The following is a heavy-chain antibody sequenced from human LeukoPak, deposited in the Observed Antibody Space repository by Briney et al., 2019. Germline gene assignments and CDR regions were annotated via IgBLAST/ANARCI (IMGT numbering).Heavy chain of an antibody. D-gene: IGHD3-10*01. V-gene: IGHV3-30*18. CDR3: AKDAWFGELGYAFDI. J-gene: IGHJ3*02. CDR1: GFTFSSYG. Sequence: PGGSLRLPCAASGFTFSSYGMHWVRQAPGKGLEWVAVISYDGSNKYYADSVKGRFTISRDNSKNTLYLQMNSLRAEDTAVYYCAKDAWFGELGYAFDIWGQGTMVTVSS. CDR2: ISYDGSNK.